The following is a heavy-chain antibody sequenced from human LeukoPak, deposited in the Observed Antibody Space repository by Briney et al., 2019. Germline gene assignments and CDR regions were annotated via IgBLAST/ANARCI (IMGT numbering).Heavy chain of an antibody. J-gene: IGHJ4*02. V-gene: IGHV3-23*01. Sequence: GGSLRLSCAASGFTFSSYGMHWVRQAPGKGLEWVSAISGSGGDTYYADSVKGRFTISRDNPKSTLYLQMNTLGAEDTAIYYCAKNRGDLLSSRIGCDYWGQGALVTVSS. CDR1: GFTFSSYG. D-gene: IGHD3-16*01. CDR3: AKNRGDLLSSRIGCDY. CDR2: ISGSGGDT.